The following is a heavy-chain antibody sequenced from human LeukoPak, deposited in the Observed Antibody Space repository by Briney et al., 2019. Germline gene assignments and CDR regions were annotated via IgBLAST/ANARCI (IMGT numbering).Heavy chain of an antibody. J-gene: IGHJ4*02. Sequence: SETLSLTCTVSGGSISSSNYYWGWIRQPPGKGLEWIGSIYYSGSTYYNPSLKSRVTISVDTSKSQLSLKLSSVTAADTAVYYCARHRESITMVRGALIFDFDYWGQGTLVTVSS. V-gene: IGHV4-39*01. CDR2: IYYSGST. CDR1: GGSISSSNYY. CDR3: ARHRESITMVRGALIFDFDY. D-gene: IGHD3-10*01.